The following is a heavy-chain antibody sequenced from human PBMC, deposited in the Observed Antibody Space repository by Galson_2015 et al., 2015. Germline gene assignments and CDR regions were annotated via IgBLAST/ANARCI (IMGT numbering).Heavy chain of an antibody. CDR2: IRSNGGST. Sequence: SLRLSCAVSGFSFSNYAMHWARQAPGKGLEYVSGIRSNGGSTIHADSVKGRFTVSRDNSKNTLYLQMSSLRAEETAVYYCVKSGVSAFKTQYPFDYWGQGTLFTVSS. CDR3: VKSGVSAFKTQYPFDY. CDR1: GFSFSNYA. D-gene: IGHD3-3*01. V-gene: IGHV3-64D*06. J-gene: IGHJ4*02.